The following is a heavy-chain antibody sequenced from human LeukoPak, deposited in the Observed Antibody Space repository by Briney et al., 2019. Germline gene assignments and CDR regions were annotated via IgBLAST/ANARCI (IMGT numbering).Heavy chain of an antibody. Sequence: ASVKVSCKASGYTFTSYAMKWVRQAPGQGLEWMGWINTNTGNPTYAQGFTGRFVFSLDTSVSTAYLQISSLKAEDTAVYYCVLYGITTTGTPVFDYWGQGTLVTVSS. CDR3: VLYGITTTGTPVFDY. D-gene: IGHD6-13*01. CDR1: GYTFTSYA. J-gene: IGHJ4*02. CDR2: INTNTGNP. V-gene: IGHV7-4-1*02.